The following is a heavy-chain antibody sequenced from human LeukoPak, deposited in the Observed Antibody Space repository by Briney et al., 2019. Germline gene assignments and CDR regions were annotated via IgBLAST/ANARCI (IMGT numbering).Heavy chain of an antibody. V-gene: IGHV3-33*06. CDR2: IWYDGTNK. CDR1: GFPFSVYG. J-gene: IGHJ4*02. Sequence: GGSLRLSCAASGFPFSVYGMHWVRQAPGKGLEWVALIWYDGTNKNYADSVKGRFTISRDNSQNTLYLQMNSLRSEDTAVYYCAKDRGSSWVLASFDSWGQGTQVTVSS. CDR3: AKDRGSSWVLASFDS. D-gene: IGHD6-13*01.